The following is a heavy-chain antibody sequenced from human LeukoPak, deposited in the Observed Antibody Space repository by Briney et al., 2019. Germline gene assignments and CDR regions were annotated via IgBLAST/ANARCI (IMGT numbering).Heavy chain of an antibody. J-gene: IGHJ4*02. CDR1: GFTFSSYS. CDR2: ILSGDNT. Sequence: GGSLRLSCAASGFTFSSYSMNWVRQAPGKGLEWVSVILSGDNTYYADSVKGRFTISRDNSNNTLSLQMNSLRVEDTAVYYCAREVYYYGSGSGLYYFDSWGQGTLVTVSS. V-gene: IGHV3-53*01. CDR3: AREVYYYGSGSGLYYFDS. D-gene: IGHD3-10*01.